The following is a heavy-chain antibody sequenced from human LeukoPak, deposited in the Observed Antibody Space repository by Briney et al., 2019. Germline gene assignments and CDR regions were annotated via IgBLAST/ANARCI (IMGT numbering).Heavy chain of an antibody. D-gene: IGHD5-24*01. J-gene: IGHJ4*02. CDR2: IRGNAGTT. V-gene: IGHV3-23*01. Sequence: GGSLRLSCAASGFIFSNYAMIWVRQAPGKGLEWVSSIRGNAGTTYYADSVKGRFTIFRDNSKNMLYLQMNSLRVEDTAVYFCARDDRWLQFNNWGQGTLVTVSS. CDR3: ARDDRWLQFNN. CDR1: GFIFSNYA.